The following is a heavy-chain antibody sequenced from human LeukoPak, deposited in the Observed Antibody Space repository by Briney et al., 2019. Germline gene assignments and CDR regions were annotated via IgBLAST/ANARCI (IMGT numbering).Heavy chain of an antibody. Sequence: PGGSLRLSCAASGFTFSSYGMHWVRQAPGKGLEWVANIKQDGSEKYYVDSVKGRFTISRDNAKNSLYLQMNSLRAEDTAVYYCARVAGHPDYWGQGTLVTVSS. J-gene: IGHJ4*02. D-gene: IGHD6-19*01. CDR1: GFTFSSYG. CDR3: ARVAGHPDY. CDR2: IKQDGSEK. V-gene: IGHV3-7*01.